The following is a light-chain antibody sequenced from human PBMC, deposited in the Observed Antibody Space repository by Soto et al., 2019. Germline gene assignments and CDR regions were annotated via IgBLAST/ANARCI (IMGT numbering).Light chain of an antibody. V-gene: IGLV2-8*01. Sequence: QSALTQPPSASGSPGQSVTISCTGTSSDVGGYKYVSWYQHHPGKAPKVVIYEVTKRPSGVPDRFSGSQSGNTASLTVSGLQDEDEADYYCSSYGGTNNVVFGGGTKVTVL. CDR1: SSDVGGYKY. CDR3: SSYGGTNNVV. CDR2: EVT. J-gene: IGLJ2*01.